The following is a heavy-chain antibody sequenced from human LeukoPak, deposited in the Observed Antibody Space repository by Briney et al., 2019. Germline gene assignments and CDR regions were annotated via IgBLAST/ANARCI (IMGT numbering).Heavy chain of an antibody. CDR2: VYYTGRT. CDR1: DGSTTGYY. Sequence: SETLSLTCGVSDGSTTGYYWSWIRQPPGKGLEWVAYVYYTGRTLYNPSLESRATISVDTSKTQFSLTVTSVTAADTAVYYCARDLGHWLLAAFDYWGQGTLVTVSS. V-gene: IGHV4-59*12. CDR3: ARDLGHWLLAAFDY. D-gene: IGHD3-9*01. J-gene: IGHJ4*02.